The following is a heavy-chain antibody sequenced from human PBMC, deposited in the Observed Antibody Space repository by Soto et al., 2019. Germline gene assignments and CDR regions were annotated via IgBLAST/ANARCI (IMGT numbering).Heavy chain of an antibody. CDR3: TRGLASGDY. CDR1: GYIFTNFY. CDR2: INPNGGST. J-gene: IGHJ4*02. D-gene: IGHD6-6*01. V-gene: IGHV1-46*03. Sequence: QVQLVQPEAEVKKPGASVKFSCKASGYIFTNFYIHWVRQAPGQGLEWIGIINPNGGSTNYAQNFQGRVTMTRDTSTSTVYMDLSSLRSEDTAVYYCTRGLASGDYWGQGTLITVSS.